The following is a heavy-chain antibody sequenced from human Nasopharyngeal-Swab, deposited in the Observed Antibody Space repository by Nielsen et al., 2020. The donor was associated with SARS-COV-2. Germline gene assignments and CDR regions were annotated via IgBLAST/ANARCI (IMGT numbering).Heavy chain of an antibody. CDR2: IYGDGST. D-gene: IGHD5-24*01. V-gene: IGHV3-66*01. J-gene: IGHJ4*02. Sequence: GGSLRLSCAASGFTVSSNYMSWVRQAPGKGLEWVSVIYGDGSTYYANSVKGRFTISRDNSKNTLYLQMGSLRAEDMAVYYCARGWRWADDYWGQGTLVTVSS. CDR1: GFTVSSNY. CDR3: ARGWRWADDY.